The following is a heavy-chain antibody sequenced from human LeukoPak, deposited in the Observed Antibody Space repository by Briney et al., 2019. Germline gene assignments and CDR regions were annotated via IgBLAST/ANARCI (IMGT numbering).Heavy chain of an antibody. CDR1: GFTFSSYS. CDR2: ISSSSSYI. CDR3: ARAHYYDSSGYRPLLDY. Sequence: GGSLRLSCAASGFTFSSYSMNWVRQAPGKGLEWVSSISSSSSYIYYADSVKGRFTISRDNAKNSLYLQMNSLRAEDTAVYYCARAHYYDSSGYRPLLDYWGQGTLVTVSS. J-gene: IGHJ4*02. D-gene: IGHD3-22*01. V-gene: IGHV3-21*04.